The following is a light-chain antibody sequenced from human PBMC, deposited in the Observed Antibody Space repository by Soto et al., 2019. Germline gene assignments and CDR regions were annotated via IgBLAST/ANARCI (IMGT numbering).Light chain of an antibody. J-gene: IGKJ1*01. V-gene: IGKV3-20*01. Sequence: EIVLTQSPGTLSLSPGERATLSCRASQSISSGYLAWYQQKPGQAPRLLIYSASRRATGFPGRFSGSGSGTEFTLTISSLQPVDFATYYCQQYNTYPWTFGQGTKVDIK. CDR2: SAS. CDR3: QQYNTYPWT. CDR1: QSISSGY.